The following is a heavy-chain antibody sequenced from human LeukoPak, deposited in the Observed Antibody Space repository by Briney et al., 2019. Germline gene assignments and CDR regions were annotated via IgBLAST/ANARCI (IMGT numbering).Heavy chain of an antibody. CDR2: IYHSGST. V-gene: IGHV4-4*02. CDR1: GGSISSSNW. Sequence: SGTLSLTCAVSGGSISSSNWWSWVRQPPGKGLEWIGEIYHSGSTNYNPSLKSRVTISVDKSKNQFSLKLSSVTAADTAVYYCARGIYDYGDTYYFDYWGQGTLVTVSS. CDR3: ARGIYDYGDTYYFDY. J-gene: IGHJ4*02. D-gene: IGHD4-17*01.